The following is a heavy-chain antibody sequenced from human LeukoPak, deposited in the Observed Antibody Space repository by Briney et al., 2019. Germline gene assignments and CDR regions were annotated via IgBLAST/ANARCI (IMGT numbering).Heavy chain of an antibody. CDR2: ISSSSSTI. D-gene: IGHD4-17*01. J-gene: IGHJ3*02. CDR1: GFTFSSYS. CDR3: AKDQIDYGDYAGYDAFDI. Sequence: GGSLRLSCAASGFTFSSYSMNWVRQAPGKGLEWVSYISSSSSTIYYADSVKGRFTISRDNAKNSLYLQMNSLRAEDTAVYYCAKDQIDYGDYAGYDAFDIWGQGTMVTVSS. V-gene: IGHV3-48*01.